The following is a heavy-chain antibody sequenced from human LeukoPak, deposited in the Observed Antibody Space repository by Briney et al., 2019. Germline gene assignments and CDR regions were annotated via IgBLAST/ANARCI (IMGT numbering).Heavy chain of an antibody. CDR3: ARHGNNCLDY. J-gene: IGHJ4*02. V-gene: IGHV4-59*08. CDR2: IYYSGTT. CDR1: GVSFSSYY. Sequence: SSETLSLTCTVSGVSFSSYYWSWVRQPPGKGLEWVGYIYYSGTTNYNPSLKSRVTISVETSKNQCSLKLSSVTAADTAVYYCARHGNNCLDYWGQGTLVTVS. D-gene: IGHD1/OR15-1a*01.